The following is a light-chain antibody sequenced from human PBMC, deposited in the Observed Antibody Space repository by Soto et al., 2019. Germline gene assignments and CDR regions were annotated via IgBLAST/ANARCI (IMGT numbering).Light chain of an antibody. J-gene: IGLJ1*01. CDR2: DVT. Sequence: QSVLTHPRSVSGSPGQSVTISCTGSSSDVGGYNYVSWYQQQPGKVPKLLIYDVTIRTAGVSDRFSGSKSGNTASLTISGLQAEDDGDYYCCSYAGTYTFFVFGTGTKVTVL. V-gene: IGLV2-11*01. CDR3: CSYAGTYTFFV. CDR1: SSDVGGYNY.